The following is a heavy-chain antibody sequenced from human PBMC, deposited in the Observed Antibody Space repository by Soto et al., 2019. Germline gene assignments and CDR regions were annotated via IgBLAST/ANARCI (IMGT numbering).Heavy chain of an antibody. J-gene: IGHJ4*02. Sequence: EVQLVESGGSLVQPGGSLRLSCAASGFSFSVYWMTWVRQAPGKGLEWVANIKEDGSETYYVDSVKGRFVISRDNAKNSLYLQMNSLGAEDMAVYYCARGRLGVDYWGQGTLVTISS. V-gene: IGHV3-7*05. CDR3: ARGRLGVDY. CDR2: IKEDGSET. D-gene: IGHD3-16*01. CDR1: GFSFSVYW.